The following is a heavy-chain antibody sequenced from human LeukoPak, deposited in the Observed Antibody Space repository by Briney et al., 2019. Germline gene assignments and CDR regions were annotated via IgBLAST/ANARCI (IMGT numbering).Heavy chain of an antibody. V-gene: IGHV3-23*01. Sequence: SGGSLRLSCAASGFTFSSYSMNWVRQAPGKGLEWVSVISGGGGTTYYGDSVKGRFTISRDNSKNTLFLQMNSLRVEDTATYYCVKGATVTTRPNFDYWGQGTVVTVSS. CDR3: VKGATVTTRPNFDY. D-gene: IGHD4-17*01. CDR1: GFTFSSYS. J-gene: IGHJ4*02. CDR2: ISGGGGTT.